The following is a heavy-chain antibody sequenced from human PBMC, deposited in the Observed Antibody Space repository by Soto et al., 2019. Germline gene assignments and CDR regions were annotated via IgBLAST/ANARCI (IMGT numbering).Heavy chain of an antibody. J-gene: IGHJ4*02. CDR1: GFTFSSYS. V-gene: IGHV3-21*01. CDR3: AVGDTFGEVIAPLDY. CDR2: ISSSGTYK. D-gene: IGHD3-16*02. Sequence: EVQLVESGGGLVKPGGSLRLSCAASGFTFSSYSMNWVRQAPGKGLEWVSSISSSGTYKYYADSVKGRFTISRDNAKNSLYLQMNSLRAEDTAVYYCAVGDTFGEVIAPLDYWGQGTLVTVSS.